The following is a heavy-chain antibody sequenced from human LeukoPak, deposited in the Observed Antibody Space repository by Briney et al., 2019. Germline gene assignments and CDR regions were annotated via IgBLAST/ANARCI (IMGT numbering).Heavy chain of an antibody. D-gene: IGHD5-18*01. J-gene: IGHJ4*02. V-gene: IGHV3-30*02. Sequence: GGSLRLSCAASGFTFSSYGMHWVRQAPGKGLEWVAFIRYDGSNKYYADSVKGRFTISRDNSKNTLYLQMNSLRAEDTAVYYCARDTVVDGYHDYWGQGTLVTVSS. CDR2: IRYDGSNK. CDR1: GFTFSSYG. CDR3: ARDTVVDGYHDY.